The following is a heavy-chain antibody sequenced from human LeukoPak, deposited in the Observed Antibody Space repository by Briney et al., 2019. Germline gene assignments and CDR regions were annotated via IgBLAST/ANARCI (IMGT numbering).Heavy chain of an antibody. J-gene: IGHJ4*02. CDR3: AKIEAYCGGDCYFSAFDY. D-gene: IGHD2-21*02. CDR1: GFTFSSYA. CDR2: ISGSGGST. Sequence: PGGSLRLSCAASGFTFSSYATSWVRQAPGKGLEWVSAISGSGGSTYYADSVKGRFTISRDNSKNTLYLQMNSLRAEDTAVYYCAKIEAYCGGDCYFSAFDYWGQGTLVTVSS. V-gene: IGHV3-23*01.